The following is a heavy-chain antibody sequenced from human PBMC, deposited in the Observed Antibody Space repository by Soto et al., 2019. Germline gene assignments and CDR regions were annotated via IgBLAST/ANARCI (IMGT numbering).Heavy chain of an antibody. CDR3: ARLGRYQMGIFDY. D-gene: IGHD2-2*01. V-gene: IGHV4-59*08. J-gene: IGHJ4*02. CDR2: IHDSGST. CDR1: GGSISSYY. Sequence: QVQLQESGPGLVKPSETLSLTCTVSGGSISSYYWSWIRQPPGKGLEYIGYIHDSGSTNYNPSLKGRVTRSVATSKNQFSLELSSVTAADTALYYCARLGRYQMGIFDYWGQGTLVTVSS.